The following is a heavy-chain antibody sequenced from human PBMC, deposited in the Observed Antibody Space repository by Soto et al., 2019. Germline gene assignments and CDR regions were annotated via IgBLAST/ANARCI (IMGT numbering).Heavy chain of an antibody. Sequence: QDRLLQSGAEVKKPGASVTVSCRASGYSFTNYGITWVRQAPGQGLEWMVWISAFNGNTHFAQKLQGRVTMNTDEARSTVFLELRSLRSDDTAVYYCAKDRGVPPPVAGNTHYYYYMDVWGKGTTVTVSS. CDR3: AKDRGVPPPVAGNTHYYYYMDV. CDR2: ISAFNGNT. D-gene: IGHD6-19*01. CDR1: GYSFTNYG. J-gene: IGHJ6*03. V-gene: IGHV1-18*01.